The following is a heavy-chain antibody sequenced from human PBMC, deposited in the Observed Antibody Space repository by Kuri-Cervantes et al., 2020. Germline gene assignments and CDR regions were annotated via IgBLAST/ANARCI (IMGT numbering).Heavy chain of an antibody. CDR2: INSDGSST. D-gene: IGHD6-13*01. Sequence: GGSLRLSCAASGFTFSSYWMHWVRQAPGKGLVWVSRINSDGSSTSYADSVKGRFTISRDNSKNTLYLQMNSLRAEDTAVYYCARDGGSSSWYSLDGGIDVWGQGTTVTVSS. V-gene: IGHV3-74*01. J-gene: IGHJ6*02. CDR1: GFTFSSYW. CDR3: ARDGGSSSWYSLDGGIDV.